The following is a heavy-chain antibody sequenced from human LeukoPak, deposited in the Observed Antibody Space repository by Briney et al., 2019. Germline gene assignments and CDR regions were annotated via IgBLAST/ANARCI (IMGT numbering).Heavy chain of an antibody. D-gene: IGHD5-18*01. CDR3: ARDLAYSRLDY. J-gene: IGHJ4*02. V-gene: IGHV3-7*01. CDR1: GLTFSSSW. Sequence: GGSLRLSCAVSGLTFSSSWMDWVRQAPGNGLEWVASINPDGNKKYSADSVKGRFTISRDNAENSLYLQMNSLRVEDTAFYYCARDLAYSRLDYWGQGMLVTVSS. CDR2: INPDGNKK.